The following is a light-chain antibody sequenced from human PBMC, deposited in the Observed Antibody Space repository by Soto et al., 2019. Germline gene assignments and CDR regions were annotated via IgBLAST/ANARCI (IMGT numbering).Light chain of an antibody. CDR3: QQYGSSPPLT. CDR2: GAS. Sequence: ESVLMQSPGTLSLSPGERATLSCRASQSVSNNYVAWYQQKPGQAPRLLIAGASSRATGIPDRFSGSGSGTDFTLTISRLEPEAFAVYYCQQYGSSPPLTFGGGSKVEIK. CDR1: QSVSNNY. V-gene: IGKV3-20*01. J-gene: IGKJ4*01.